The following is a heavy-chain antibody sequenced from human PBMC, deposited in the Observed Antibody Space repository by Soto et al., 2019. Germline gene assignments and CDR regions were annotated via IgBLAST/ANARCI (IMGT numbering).Heavy chain of an antibody. CDR3: ARHTYYDFWSGYPELDY. CDR2: IYHTGST. CDR1: GGSISTSNW. D-gene: IGHD3-3*01. V-gene: IGHV4-4*02. Sequence: SETLSLTCAVSGGSISTSNWWTWVRQPPGKGLEWIGQIYHTGSTSYSPSLKSRVTISIDKSKNQFSLKLSSVTAADTAVYYCARHTYYDFWSGYPELDYWGQGTLVTVSS. J-gene: IGHJ4*02.